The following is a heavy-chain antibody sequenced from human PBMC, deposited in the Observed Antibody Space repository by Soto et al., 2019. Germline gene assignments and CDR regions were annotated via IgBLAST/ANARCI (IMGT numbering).Heavy chain of an antibody. CDR2: IYYSGST. J-gene: IGHJ6*02. D-gene: IGHD4-4*01. CDR3: ARDAVTTDYYGMDV. CDR1: GGSISSYY. V-gene: IGHV4-59*01. Sequence: PSETLSLTCTVSGGSISSYYWSWIRQPPGKGLEWIGYIYYSGSTNYNPSLKSRVTISVDTSKNQFSLKLSSVTAADTAVYYCARDAVTTDYYGMDVWGEGIRVTVS.